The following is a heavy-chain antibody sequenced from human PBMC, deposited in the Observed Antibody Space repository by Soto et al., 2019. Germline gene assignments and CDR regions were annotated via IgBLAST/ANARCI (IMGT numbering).Heavy chain of an antibody. CDR2: IIPILGIA. CDR1: GGTFSSYT. V-gene: IGHV1-69*08. CDR3: ARDRRFSGYDYVSWFDP. D-gene: IGHD5-12*01. Sequence: QVQLVQSGAEVKKPGSSVKVSCKASGGTFSSYTISWVRQAPGQGLEWMGRIIPILGIANYAQKFQGRVTINADKSTSTAYMELSSLRSEDTAVYYCARDRRFSGYDYVSWFDPWGQGTLVTVSS. J-gene: IGHJ5*02.